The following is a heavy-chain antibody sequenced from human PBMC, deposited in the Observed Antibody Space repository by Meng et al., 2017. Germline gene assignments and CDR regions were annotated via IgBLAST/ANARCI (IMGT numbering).Heavy chain of an antibody. V-gene: IGHV1-2*06. CDR1: GYTFTGYY. J-gene: IGHJ4*02. CDR2: INPNSGGT. CDR3: ARSERYVLGFDY. Sequence: VQRGQSGAEVKKPGASVKVSFKASGYTFTGYYLHWVRQAPGQGLEWMGRINPNSGGTNYAQKFQGRVTMTRDTSISTAYMELSRLRSDDTAVYYCARSERYVLGFDYWGQGTLVTVSS. D-gene: IGHD3-16*01.